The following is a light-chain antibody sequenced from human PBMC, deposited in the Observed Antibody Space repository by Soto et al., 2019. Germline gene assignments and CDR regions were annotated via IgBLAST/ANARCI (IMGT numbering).Light chain of an antibody. V-gene: IGKV3-15*01. CDR1: QSVSSN. J-gene: IGKJ4*01. CDR3: QEYNNWPLT. CDR2: DAS. Sequence: EIVMTQSPATLSVSPGERATLSCRASQSVSSNLAWYQQKPGQTPRLLIYDASSRATGIPARFSGCGPGTDFTLTISSLQSEEFAVYYCQEYNNWPLTFGGGTNVEIK.